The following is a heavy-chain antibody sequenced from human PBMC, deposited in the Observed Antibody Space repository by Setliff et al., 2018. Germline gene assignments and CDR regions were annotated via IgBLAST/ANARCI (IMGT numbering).Heavy chain of an antibody. CDR3: ARLRKSTPHWYFDL. CDR1: GVSISSHY. Sequence: PSETLSLTCTVSGVSISSHYWSWVRQPSGKGLECIGDIYYTGSTKYNPSLWSRLTMSIDTSKRQFSLRLTSVSAADTAVYYCARLRKSTPHWYFDLWGRGTLVTVSS. CDR2: IYYTGST. J-gene: IGHJ2*01. V-gene: IGHV4-59*11.